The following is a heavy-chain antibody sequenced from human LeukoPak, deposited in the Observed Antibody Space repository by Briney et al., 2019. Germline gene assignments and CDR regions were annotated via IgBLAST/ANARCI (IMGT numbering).Heavy chain of an antibody. CDR3: AIELGSGSRTVGY. J-gene: IGHJ4*02. V-gene: IGHV1-24*01. CDR2: FDPEDDET. CDR1: GYTLTRLS. Sequence: GASVKVSCKVSGYTLTRLSMHWVRQAPGKGLEWMGVFDPEDDETTYAQKFQGRVTMTEDTSTDTAYMDLSSLKSEDTAMYYCAIELGSGSRTVGYWGQGTLVTVSS. D-gene: IGHD1-26*01.